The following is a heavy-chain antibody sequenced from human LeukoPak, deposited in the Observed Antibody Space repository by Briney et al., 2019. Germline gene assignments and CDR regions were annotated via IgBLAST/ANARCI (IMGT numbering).Heavy chain of an antibody. J-gene: IGHJ3*02. CDR3: AREGGGVHRAYAFDI. CDR1: GGSISSYY. Sequence: SETLSLTRTVSGGSISSYYWSWIRQPPGQGLEWIGYIYYSRSTNYNPSLKSRVTISVDTSKNQFSLKLSSVTAADTAVYYCAREGGGVHRAYAFDIWGQGTMVTVSS. D-gene: IGHD3-10*01. V-gene: IGHV4-59*01. CDR2: IYYSRST.